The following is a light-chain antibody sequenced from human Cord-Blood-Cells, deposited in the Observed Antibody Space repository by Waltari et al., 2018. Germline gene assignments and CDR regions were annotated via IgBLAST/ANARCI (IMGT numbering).Light chain of an antibody. CDR2: EGS. CDR1: SSDVGIYNL. Sequence: QSALTQPASVSGPPGQSITISCTATSSDVGIYNLASCYQQHPGKAHKLMIYEGSKRHSGVSNRFSGSKSGNTASLTISGLQAEDEADYYCCSYAGSSTSVVFGGGTKLTVL. J-gene: IGLJ2*01. CDR3: CSYAGSSTSVV. V-gene: IGLV2-23*01.